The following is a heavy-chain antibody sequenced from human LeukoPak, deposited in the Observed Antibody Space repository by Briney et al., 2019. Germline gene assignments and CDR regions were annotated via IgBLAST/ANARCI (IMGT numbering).Heavy chain of an antibody. CDR3: ASIVGAMVDY. CDR1: GGSISSSSYY. Sequence: SETLPLTCTVSGGSISSSSYYWGWIRQPPGKGLEWIGSIYYSGSTYYNPSLKSRVTISVDTSKNQFSLKLSSVTAADTAVYYCASIVGAMVDYWGQGTLVTVSS. CDR2: IYYSGST. D-gene: IGHD1-26*01. V-gene: IGHV4-39*07. J-gene: IGHJ4*02.